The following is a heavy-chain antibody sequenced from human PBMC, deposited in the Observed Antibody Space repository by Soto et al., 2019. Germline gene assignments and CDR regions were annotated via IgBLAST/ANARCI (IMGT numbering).Heavy chain of an antibody. CDR3: ARQGFGQLHGLVDV. D-gene: IGHD3-10*01. V-gene: IGHV4-39*01. CDR2: IYYSGST. Sequence: SETLSLTCTVSGGSISSSSYYWGWIRQPPGKGLEWIGSIYYSGSTSYNPSLKSRVTMSVDTSKNQFSLKVSSVTAADTALYYCARQGFGQLHGLVDVWGPGTTVTVSS. J-gene: IGHJ6*02. CDR1: GGSISSSSYY.